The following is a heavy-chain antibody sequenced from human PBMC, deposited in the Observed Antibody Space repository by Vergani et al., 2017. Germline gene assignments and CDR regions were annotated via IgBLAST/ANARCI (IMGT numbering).Heavy chain of an antibody. CDR3: CKDRAAAAGTGFVQH. CDR2: TRYDGSNK. D-gene: IGHD6-13*01. J-gene: IGHJ1*01. Sequence: QVQLVESGGGVVQPGGSLRLSCAASGFTFTSHAMHWVRQAPGKGLEWVAFTRYDGSNKYYADSVKGRFTISRDNSKNTLYLQMSSLRAEDTAVYYCCKDRAAAAGTGFVQHWGQGTLVTVSS. V-gene: IGHV3-30*02. CDR1: GFTFTSHA.